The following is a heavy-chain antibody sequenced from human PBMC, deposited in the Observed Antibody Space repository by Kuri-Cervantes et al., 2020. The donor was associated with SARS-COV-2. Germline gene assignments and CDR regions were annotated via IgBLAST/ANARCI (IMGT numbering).Heavy chain of an antibody. Sequence: GESLKISCAASGFNFSRTEMHWVRQAPGKGLEWVAVISHEGKNKKCIASGKGRFTISRDNSQNTLYLHMKSLRSEDTAMYYCAKDRVGVQDFWGQGTLVTVSS. CDR1: GFNFSRTE. J-gene: IGHJ4*02. D-gene: IGHD2-21*01. CDR2: ISHEGKNK. CDR3: AKDRVGVQDF. V-gene: IGHV3-30*18.